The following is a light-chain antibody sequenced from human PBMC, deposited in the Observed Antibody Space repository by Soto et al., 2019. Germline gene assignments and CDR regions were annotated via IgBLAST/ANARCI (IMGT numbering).Light chain of an antibody. CDR2: DVS. Sequence: QSALTQPASVSGSPGQSITISCTGTRSDVGDYNFVSWYQQHPGKAPKLMIYDVSNRPSGVSSRFSGSKSGNTASLTISGLQAEDEADYYCSSYTSSSSVVFGGGTKLTVL. J-gene: IGLJ2*01. CDR3: SSYTSSSSVV. CDR1: RSDVGDYNF. V-gene: IGLV2-14*01.